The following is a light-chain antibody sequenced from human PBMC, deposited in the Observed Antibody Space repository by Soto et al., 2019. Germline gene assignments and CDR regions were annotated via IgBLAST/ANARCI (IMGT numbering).Light chain of an antibody. CDR3: QQYNDYSWT. J-gene: IGKJ1*01. Sequence: DIQMTQSPSTLSASVGDRATITCRASQSINNWLAWYQQKPGKAPNLLIYMASNLESGVPSRFSGSGSGTEFPLTISSLQPDDFATYYCQQYNDYSWTFGQGTKVEIK. V-gene: IGKV1-5*03. CDR1: QSINNW. CDR2: MAS.